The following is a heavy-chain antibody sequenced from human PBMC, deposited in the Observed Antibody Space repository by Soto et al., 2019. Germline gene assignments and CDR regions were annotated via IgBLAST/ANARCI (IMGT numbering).Heavy chain of an antibody. CDR3: AKNVAVAGFCLDP. Sequence: QVQLHESGPGLVKPSETLSLTCTVSGDSISSPYWSWIRQPPGKGLEWIGHIYHSGGTRYNPSLRSRVTISVDTSKNQFSLKLRSVTAADRAVYYCAKNVAVAGFCLDPWGQGILVTVSS. V-gene: IGHV4-59*11. CDR1: GDSISSPY. J-gene: IGHJ5*02. CDR2: IYHSGGT. D-gene: IGHD6-19*01.